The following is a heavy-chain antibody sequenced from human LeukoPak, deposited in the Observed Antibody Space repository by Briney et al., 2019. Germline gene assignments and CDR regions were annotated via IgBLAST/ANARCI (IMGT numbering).Heavy chain of an antibody. CDR1: GGSISSSSYY. CDR2: INYSGST. J-gene: IGHJ6*03. Sequence: PSETLSLTCTVSGGSISSSSYYWGRLRPPPGKGLEWIGSINYSGSTYYNPSFKSRITISVDTSKNKFSLKVISVTAADTAVYYCARFLAGTRHFHFYYYMDGWGKGTTVTTSS. V-gene: IGHV4-39*01. CDR3: ARFLAGTRHFHFYYYMDG. D-gene: IGHD3-9*01.